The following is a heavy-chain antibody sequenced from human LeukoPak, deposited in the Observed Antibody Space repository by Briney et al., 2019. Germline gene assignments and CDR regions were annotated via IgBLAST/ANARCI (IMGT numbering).Heavy chain of an antibody. CDR3: ARSYYDVLTGYYNHLDY. Sequence: GGSLRLSCAASGFTFSNNWMHWVRQAPGKGLVWVSRINSEGTSTSYADSVKGRFTISRDNAKNTLYLQMNSLRDEDTAVYYCARSYYDVLTGYYNHLDYWGQGTLVTVSS. CDR1: GFTFSNNW. V-gene: IGHV3-74*01. D-gene: IGHD3-9*01. CDR2: INSEGTST. J-gene: IGHJ4*02.